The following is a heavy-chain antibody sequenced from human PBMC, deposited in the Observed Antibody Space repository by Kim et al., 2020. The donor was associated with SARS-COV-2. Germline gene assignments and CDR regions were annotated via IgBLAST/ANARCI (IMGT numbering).Heavy chain of an antibody. CDR3: ARDTPNSSGYYFFDP. Sequence: GGSLRLSCAASGFTFSSYWMSWVRQAPGKGLEWVANIKQDGSEKYYVDSVKGRFTISRDNAKNSLYLQMNSLRAEDTAVYYCARDTPNSSGYYFFDPWGQGTLVTVSS. J-gene: IGHJ5*02. V-gene: IGHV3-7*03. CDR1: GFTFSSYW. CDR2: IKQDGSEK. D-gene: IGHD3-22*01.